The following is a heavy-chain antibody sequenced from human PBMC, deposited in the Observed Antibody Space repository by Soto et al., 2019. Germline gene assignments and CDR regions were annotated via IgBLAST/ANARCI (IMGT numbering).Heavy chain of an antibody. J-gene: IGHJ4*02. V-gene: IGHV1-69*01. CDR3: AREPRHYYYDSSGYFDY. Sequence: QVQLVQSGAEVKKPGSSVKVSCKASGGTFSSYAISWVRQAPGQGLEWMGGIIPIFGTANYAQKFQGRVTITADESTSTAYMELSSLRSEDMAVYYCAREPRHYYYDSSGYFDYWGQGTLVTVSS. D-gene: IGHD3-22*01. CDR1: GGTFSSYA. CDR2: IIPIFGTA.